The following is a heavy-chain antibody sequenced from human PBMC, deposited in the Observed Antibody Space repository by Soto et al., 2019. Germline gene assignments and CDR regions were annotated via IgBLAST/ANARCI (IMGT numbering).Heavy chain of an antibody. Sequence: QAQVVQSGAEVRKPGSSVKLSCKASEGTFNSYAIAWVRQAPGQGLEWMGGIIPYYNTLNYAQKFQDRVTITADDSTNTVYRELSSLRSEDTAVYFCASGASRWYPYFFDSWAQGTLVTVSS. CDR1: EGTFNSYA. CDR3: ASGASRWYPYFFDS. V-gene: IGHV1-69*01. J-gene: IGHJ4*02. D-gene: IGHD6-13*01. CDR2: IIPYYNTL.